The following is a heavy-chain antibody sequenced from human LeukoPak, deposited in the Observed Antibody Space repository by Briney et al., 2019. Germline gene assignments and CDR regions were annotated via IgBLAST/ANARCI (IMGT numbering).Heavy chain of an antibody. Sequence: PGGSLRLSCAASGFTFSNFAVVWVRGAPGKGLEWVCAISGSGTSIYYADSVRGRFTISRDNSKSTVSLQMNSLSAEDTALYYCARDGNGDYVRDYYYGMDVWGQGTTVTVSS. CDR1: GFTFSNFA. CDR3: ARDGNGDYVRDYYYGMDV. V-gene: IGHV3-23*01. J-gene: IGHJ6*02. D-gene: IGHD4-17*01. CDR2: ISGSGTSI.